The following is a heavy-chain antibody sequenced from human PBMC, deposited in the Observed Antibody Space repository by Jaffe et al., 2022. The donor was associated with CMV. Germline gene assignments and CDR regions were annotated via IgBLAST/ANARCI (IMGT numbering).Heavy chain of an antibody. CDR2: ISWDGGST. CDR3: AKDTSRLNTYYDILTGYYQTPHSGGMDV. V-gene: IGHV3-43*01. Sequence: EVQLVESGGVVVQPGGSLRLSCAASGFTFDDYTMHWVRQAPGKGLEWVSLISWDGGSTYYADSVKGRFTISRDNSKNSLYLQMNSLRTEDTALYYCAKDTSRLNTYYDILTGYYQTPHSGGMDVWGQGTTVTVSS. D-gene: IGHD3-9*01. CDR1: GFTFDDYT. J-gene: IGHJ6*02.